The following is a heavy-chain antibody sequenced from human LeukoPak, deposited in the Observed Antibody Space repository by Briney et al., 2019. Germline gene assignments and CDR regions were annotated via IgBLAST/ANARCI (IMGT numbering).Heavy chain of an antibody. D-gene: IGHD5-24*01. CDR3: ARQRSPTRRYDAFDI. Sequence: GGSLRLSCTSSGVTLSSYGMHWVRQAPGKGLEWVAVIWYDGSNKYYADSVKGRFTISRDTPKNTLYLQMNSLRAEDTAVYYCARQRSPTRRYDAFDIWGQGTMVTVSS. CDR1: GVTLSSYG. CDR2: IWYDGSNK. V-gene: IGHV3-33*01. J-gene: IGHJ3*02.